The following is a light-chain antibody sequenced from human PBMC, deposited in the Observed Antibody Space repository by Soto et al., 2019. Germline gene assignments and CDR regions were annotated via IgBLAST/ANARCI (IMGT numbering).Light chain of an antibody. J-gene: IGLJ1*01. CDR1: SSDVGSYNL. CDR3: CSYAGSGTSYV. CDR2: EGS. Sequence: QAVLTQPASVSGSPGQSITISCTGTSSDVGSYNLVSWYQQHPGKAPKLMIYEGSKRPSGVSNRFSGSKSGNTASLTISGLQAEDEADYYCCSYAGSGTSYVFGTGTKLTVL. V-gene: IGLV2-23*01.